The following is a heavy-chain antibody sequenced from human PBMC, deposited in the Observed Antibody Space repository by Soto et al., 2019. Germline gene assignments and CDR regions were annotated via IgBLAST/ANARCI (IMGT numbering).Heavy chain of an antibody. V-gene: IGHV3-23*01. CDR2: INIVGGNT. CDR1: GFTFSNYA. Sequence: VQLLESGGGLVQPGGSLRLSRAASGFTFSNYAMSWVRQAPGKALEWVSSINIVGGNTNYADSVRGRFTMSRDDSKNTVFLQMNSLRAEDTAIYYCTKNYYFDSWGQGTLVTVSS. J-gene: IGHJ4*02. CDR3: TKNYYFDS.